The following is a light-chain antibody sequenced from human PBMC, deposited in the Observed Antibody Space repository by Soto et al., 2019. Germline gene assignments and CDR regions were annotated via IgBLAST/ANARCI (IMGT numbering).Light chain of an antibody. J-gene: IGLJ2*01. V-gene: IGLV2-14*01. CDR3: SSYINSITFVV. Sequence: QSVLTQPASVSGSPGQSITISCTGTSSDVGGYNYVSWYQQQSGKAPKLMIHEVSNRPSGVSNRFSGSKSGNTASLTISGLQAEDEADYYCSSYINSITFVVFGGGTKLTVL. CDR1: SSDVGGYNY. CDR2: EVS.